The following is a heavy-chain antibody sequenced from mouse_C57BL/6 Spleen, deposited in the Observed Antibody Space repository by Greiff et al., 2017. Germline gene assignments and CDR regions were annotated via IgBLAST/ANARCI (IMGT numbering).Heavy chain of an antibody. CDR2: IYPGDGDT. J-gene: IGHJ4*01. Sequence: QVQLKESGAELVKPGASVKISCKASGYAFSSYWMNWVKQRPGKGLEWIGQIYPGDGDTNYNGKFKGKATLTADKSSSTAYMQLSSLTSEDSAVYFGAGYYYGSSYAMDYWGQGTSVTVSS. CDR1: GYAFSSYW. D-gene: IGHD1-1*01. V-gene: IGHV1-80*01. CDR3: AGYYYGSSYAMDY.